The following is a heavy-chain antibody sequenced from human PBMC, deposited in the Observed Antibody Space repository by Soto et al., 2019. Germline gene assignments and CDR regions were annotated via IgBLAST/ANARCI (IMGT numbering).Heavy chain of an antibody. Sequence: KGLVWVSRINSDGSSTSYADSVKGRFTSSRDNAKNTLYLQMNSLKAEDTAVYFFQAEDGIRDVRTVSAFLLNRSSDL. CDR3: QAEDGIRDVRTVSAFLLNRSSDL. D-gene: IGHD3-10*02. CDR2: INSDGSST. J-gene: IGHJ2*01. V-gene: IGHV3-74*01.